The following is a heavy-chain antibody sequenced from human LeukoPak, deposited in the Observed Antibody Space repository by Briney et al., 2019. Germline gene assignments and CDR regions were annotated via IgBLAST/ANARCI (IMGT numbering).Heavy chain of an antibody. J-gene: IGHJ4*02. Sequence: ASVKVSCKASGYTFSSYYMHWVRQAPGQRLEWMGWINAGNGNTKYSQKFQGRVTITRDTSASTAYMELSSLRSEDTAVYYCARVRGFGELFFDYWGQGTLVTVSS. CDR3: ARVRGFGELFFDY. V-gene: IGHV1-3*01. CDR1: GYTFSSYY. CDR2: INAGNGNT. D-gene: IGHD3-10*01.